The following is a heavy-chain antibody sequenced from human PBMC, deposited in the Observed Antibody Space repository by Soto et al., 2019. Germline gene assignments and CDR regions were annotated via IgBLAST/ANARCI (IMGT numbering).Heavy chain of an antibody. CDR3: AIPSEYYYDSSGVSFDY. CDR2: IYYSGIT. CDR1: GVSISSSSYY. V-gene: IGHV4-39*01. J-gene: IGHJ4*02. D-gene: IGHD3-22*01. Sequence: SETLSLTCTVSGVSISSSSYYWGWIRQPPGKGLEWIGSIYYSGITYYNPSLKSRVTISVDTSKNQFSLKLSSVTAADTAVYYCAIPSEYYYDSSGVSFDYWGQGTLVTVSS.